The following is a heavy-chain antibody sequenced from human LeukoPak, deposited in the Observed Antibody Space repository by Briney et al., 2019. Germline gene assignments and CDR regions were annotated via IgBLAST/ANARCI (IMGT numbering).Heavy chain of an antibody. CDR1: GFTFSSYA. V-gene: IGHV3-23*01. D-gene: IGHD4-17*01. CDR2: ISGSGGST. J-gene: IGHJ4*02. Sequence: GGSLRLSCAASGFTFSSYAMSWVRQAPGKGLEWVSAISGSGGSTYYADYVKGRFTISRDNSKNTLYLQMNSLRAEDTAVYYCAKGDYGDLRGYFDYWGQGTLVTVSS. CDR3: AKGDYGDLRGYFDY.